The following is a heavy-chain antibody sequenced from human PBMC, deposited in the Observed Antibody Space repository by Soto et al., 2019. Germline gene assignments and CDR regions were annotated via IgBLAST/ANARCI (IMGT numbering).Heavy chain of an antibody. D-gene: IGHD2-8*01. CDR1: GFTFSSYA. V-gene: IGHV3-30-3*01. Sequence: QVQLVESGGGVVQPGRSLRLSCAASGFTFSSYAMHWVRQAPGKGLEWVAVISYDGSNKYYADSVKGRVTISRDNSKITLYLQMNSLRAEVTAVYYCASGLGYCTNGVCGYFDYWGQGTLVTVSS. J-gene: IGHJ4*02. CDR2: ISYDGSNK. CDR3: ASGLGYCTNGVCGYFDY.